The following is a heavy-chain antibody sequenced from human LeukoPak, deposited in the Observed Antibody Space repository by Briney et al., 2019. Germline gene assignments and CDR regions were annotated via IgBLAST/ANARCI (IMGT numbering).Heavy chain of an antibody. Sequence: PGGSLRLSCATSRFTFSFAAMTWVRQGPGKGLEWVSLISASGANTYYAGSVRGRFTISRDNSKNTVYLQMNSLRAEDTALYYCAKDIQGANWGQGTLVTVSS. J-gene: IGHJ4*02. V-gene: IGHV3-23*01. CDR2: ISASGANT. CDR3: AKDIQGAN. CDR1: RFTFSFAA. D-gene: IGHD5-18*01.